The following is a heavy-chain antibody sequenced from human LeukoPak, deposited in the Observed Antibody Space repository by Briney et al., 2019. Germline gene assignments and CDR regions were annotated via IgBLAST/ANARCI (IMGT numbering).Heavy chain of an antibody. CDR1: GGSISSRYY. J-gene: IGHJ4*02. D-gene: IGHD3-9*01. Sequence: PSETLPLTCTVSGGSISSRYYWGWIRQPPGEGLEWIGSIYYSGTTYYNPSLKSRVTISIDTSKNQFSLKLSSVTAADTAVYYCTRDPGRYFDWLVVDYWGQGTLVTVSS. CDR3: TRDPGRYFDWLVVDY. CDR2: IYYSGTT. V-gene: IGHV4-39*07.